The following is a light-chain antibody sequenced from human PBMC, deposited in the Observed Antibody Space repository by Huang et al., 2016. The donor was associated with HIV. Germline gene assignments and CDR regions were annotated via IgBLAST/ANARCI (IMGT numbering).Light chain of an antibody. CDR1: QSVLYSANKKKY. CDR2: WAS. V-gene: IGKV4-1*01. Sequence: DIVMTQSPDSLAVSLGERATINCKSSQSVLYSANKKKYLAWYQQKPGQPPKLLIYWASTRESGVPDRFSGSGSGTDFTLTIISLQAEDVAVYYCQQYYSTPLTFGGGTKVEIK. J-gene: IGKJ4*01. CDR3: QQYYSTPLT.